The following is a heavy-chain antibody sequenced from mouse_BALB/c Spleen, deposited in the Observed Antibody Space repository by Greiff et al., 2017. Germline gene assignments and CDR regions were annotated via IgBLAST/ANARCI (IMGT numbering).Heavy chain of an antibody. CDR2: ISYSGST. Sequence: EVQLQESGPGLVKPSQSLSLTCTVTGYSITSDYAWNWIRQFPGNKLEWMGYISYSGSTSYNPSLKSRISITRDTSKNQFFLQLNSVTTEDTATYYCARRTTVVANNFDYWGQGTTLTVSS. J-gene: IGHJ2*01. V-gene: IGHV3-2*02. D-gene: IGHD1-1*01. CDR1: GYSITSDYA. CDR3: ARRTTVVANNFDY.